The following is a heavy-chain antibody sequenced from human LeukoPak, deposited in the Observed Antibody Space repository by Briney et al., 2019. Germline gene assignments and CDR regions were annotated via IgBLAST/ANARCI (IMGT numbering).Heavy chain of an antibody. V-gene: IGHV1-24*01. CDR2: FDPDEAET. CDR3: ATGSVTSNWFDP. CDR1: GYTVTELS. D-gene: IGHD4-11*01. Sequence: ASVKVSCKVSGYTVTELSIHWVRQAPGKGLEWMGGFDPDEAETVFAGKFQGRVTMAEDASTNTAYMELTSLRSEDTAVYYCATGSVTSNWFDPWGQGTLVTVSS. J-gene: IGHJ5*02.